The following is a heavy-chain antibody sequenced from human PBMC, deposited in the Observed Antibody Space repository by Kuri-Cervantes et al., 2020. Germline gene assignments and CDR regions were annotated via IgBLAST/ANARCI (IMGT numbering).Heavy chain of an antibody. J-gene: IGHJ4*02. Sequence: GSLRLSCTVSGGSVSSGSYYWSWIRQPPGKGLEWIGYIYYSGSTNYNPSLKSRVTISVDTSKNQFSLKLSSVTAADTAVYYCARLIPNYDFWSGYYWGAYYFDYWGQGTLVTVSS. CDR1: GGSVSSGSYY. V-gene: IGHV4-61*01. CDR3: ARLIPNYDFWSGYYWGAYYFDY. CDR2: IYYSGST. D-gene: IGHD3-3*01.